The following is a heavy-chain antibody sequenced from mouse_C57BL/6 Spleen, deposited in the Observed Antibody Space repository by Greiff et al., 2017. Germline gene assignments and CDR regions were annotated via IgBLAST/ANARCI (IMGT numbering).Heavy chain of an antibody. V-gene: IGHV5-17*01. CDR1: GFTFSDYG. D-gene: IGHD3-3*01. J-gene: IGHJ2*01. CDR2: ISSGSSTI. Sequence: DVMLVESGGGLVKPGGSLKLSCAASGFTFSDYGMHWVRQAPEKGLEWVAYISSGSSTIYYADTVKGRFTISRDNAKNTLFLQMTSLRSEDTAMYYCARLGLGDSPDYWGQGTTLTVSS. CDR3: ARLGLGDSPDY.